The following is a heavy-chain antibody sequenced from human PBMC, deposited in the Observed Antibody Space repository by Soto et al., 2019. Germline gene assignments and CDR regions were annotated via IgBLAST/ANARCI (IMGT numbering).Heavy chain of an antibody. CDR2: ISYDGSNK. CDR1: GFTFSSYG. J-gene: IGHJ6*03. D-gene: IGHD4-4*01. Sequence: GGSPRLSCAASGFTFSSYGMHWVRQAPGKGLEWVAVISYDGSNKYYADSVKGRFTISRDNSKNTLYLQMNSLRAEDTAVYYCAKGETPSYRNPLAAFSYYYYYYMDVWGKGTTVTVSS. V-gene: IGHV3-30*18. CDR3: AKGETPSYRNPLAAFSYYYYYYMDV.